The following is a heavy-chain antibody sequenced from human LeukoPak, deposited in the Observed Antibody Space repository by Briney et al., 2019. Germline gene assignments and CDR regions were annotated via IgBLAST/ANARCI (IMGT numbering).Heavy chain of an antibody. D-gene: IGHD3-3*01. Sequence: PGGSLRLSCAASGFTFRSFAMSWVRQAPGKGLEWVSATSGSGGSTYYADSVKGRFTISRDNSKNTLYLQMNSLRAEDTALYYCAKDPYYDFWSAPPPDYWGQGTLVTVSS. J-gene: IGHJ4*02. CDR1: GFTFRSFA. V-gene: IGHV3-23*01. CDR3: AKDPYYDFWSAPPPDY. CDR2: TSGSGGST.